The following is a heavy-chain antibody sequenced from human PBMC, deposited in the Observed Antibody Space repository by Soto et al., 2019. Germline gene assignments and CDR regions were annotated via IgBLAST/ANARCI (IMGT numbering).Heavy chain of an antibody. D-gene: IGHD1-7*01. CDR3: ARDRGLELLGAGDY. V-gene: IGHV1-18*01. J-gene: IGHJ4*02. CDR2: ISAYNGNT. Sequence: QVQLVQSGAELKKPGASVKVSCKASGYTFTSYGISWGRQAPGQGLEWMGWISAYNGNTNYAQKLQGRVTMTTDTSTSTAYMEMRSLRSDDTAGYYCARDRGLELLGAGDYWCQGTMVTVSS. CDR1: GYTFTSYG.